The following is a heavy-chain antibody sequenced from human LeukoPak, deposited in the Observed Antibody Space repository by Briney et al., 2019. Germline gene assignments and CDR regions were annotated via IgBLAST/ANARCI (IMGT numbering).Heavy chain of an antibody. J-gene: IGHJ6*03. CDR2: IYYSGST. Sequence: SETLSLTCTVSGGSISSSSYYWGWIRQPPGKGLEWIGSIYYSGSTYYNPSLKSRVTISVDTSKNQFSLKLSSVTAADTAVYYCARQDTYYDFWSGYSPIYYYYYYMDVWGKGTTVTVSS. CDR3: ARQDTYYDFWSGYSPIYYYYYYMDV. V-gene: IGHV4-39*01. D-gene: IGHD3-3*01. CDR1: GGSISSSSYY.